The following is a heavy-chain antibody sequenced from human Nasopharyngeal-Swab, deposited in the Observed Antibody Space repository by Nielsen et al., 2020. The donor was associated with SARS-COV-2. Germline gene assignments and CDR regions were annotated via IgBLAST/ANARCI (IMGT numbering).Heavy chain of an antibody. V-gene: IGHV3-48*01. CDR3: ARDWPSTAAPTAWFDP. CDR2: ITGSSSAV. J-gene: IGHJ5*02. Sequence: GESLKISCAASGFSLSEYSMTWVRQAPGKGLEWISYITGSSSAVYYADSVKGRFTTSRDNVENSLYLQMSSLRAEDTAVYYCARDWPSTAAPTAWFDPWGQGTLVTVSS. CDR1: GFSLSEYS. D-gene: IGHD6-6*01.